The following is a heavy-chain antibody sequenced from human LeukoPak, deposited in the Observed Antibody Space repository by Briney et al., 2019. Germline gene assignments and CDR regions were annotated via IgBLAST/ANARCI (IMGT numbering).Heavy chain of an antibody. CDR1: GGSFSGYY. CDR3: ARALYDFWSGYYTD. CDR2: INHSGST. D-gene: IGHD3-3*01. Sequence: SETLSLTCAVYGGSFSGYYWSWIRQPPGGALEGIGEINHSGSTNYNPSIKSRVTISVDTSKNQFSLKLSSVTAADTAVYYCARALYDFWSGYYTDWGQGTLVTVSS. V-gene: IGHV4-34*01. J-gene: IGHJ4*02.